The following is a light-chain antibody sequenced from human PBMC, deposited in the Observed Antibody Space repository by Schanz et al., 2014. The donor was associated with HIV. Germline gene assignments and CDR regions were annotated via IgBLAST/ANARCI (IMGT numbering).Light chain of an antibody. CDR3: CSYAGTSTFVV. J-gene: IGLJ2*01. CDR2: DVS. CDR1: SSDVGGYNY. Sequence: QSVLTQPRSVSGSPGQSVTISCTGTSSDVGGYNYVSWYQRHPGKAPKLMIYDVSNRPSGVSNRFSGSKSGNTASLTFSGLQAEDEADYYCCSYAGTSTFVVFGGGTKLTVL. V-gene: IGLV2-11*01.